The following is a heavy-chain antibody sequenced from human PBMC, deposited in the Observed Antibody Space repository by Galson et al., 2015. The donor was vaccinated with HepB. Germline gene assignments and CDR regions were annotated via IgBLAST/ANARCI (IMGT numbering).Heavy chain of an antibody. CDR1: GFSLSSSGVG. V-gene: IGHV2-5*02. CDR2: IYWDDDK. D-gene: IGHD6-13*01. CDR3: AQVIAPPGSFDI. Sequence: PALVKPTQTLTLTCTFSGFSLSSSGVGVGWIRQPPGKALEWLALIYWDDDKRYSPSLKSRLTITKDNSKNQVVLTMTNMAPVDTATYYCAQVIAPPGSFDIWGQGTMVTVSS. J-gene: IGHJ3*02.